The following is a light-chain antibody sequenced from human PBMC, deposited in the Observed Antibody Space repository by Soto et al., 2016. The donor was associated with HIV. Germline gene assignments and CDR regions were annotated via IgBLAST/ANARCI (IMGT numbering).Light chain of an antibody. Sequence: DIQMTQSPSTLSASVGDRVTITCRASQSISSWLAWYQQKPGKAPKLLIYKASSLESGVPSRFSGSGSGTEFTLTISSLQPDDFATYYCQQYNSYLPLTFGEGPRWRSN. CDR3: QQYNSYLPLT. CDR1: QSISSW. J-gene: IGKJ4*01. CDR2: KAS. V-gene: IGKV1-5*03.